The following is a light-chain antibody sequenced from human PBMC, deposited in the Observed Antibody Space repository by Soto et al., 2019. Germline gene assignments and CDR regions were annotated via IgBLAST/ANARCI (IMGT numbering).Light chain of an antibody. J-gene: IGLJ1*01. V-gene: IGLV2-14*01. Sequence: QSALTQPASVSGTPGQSITISCTGSNSDIGIYDFVSWYQHHPGKAPKLIVSEVSHRPSGVSNRFSGSKSGNTASLTISGLHSEDEADYYCVSYTSDDVRYVFGTGTQLTVL. CDR2: EVS. CDR1: NSDIGIYDF. CDR3: VSYTSDDVRYV.